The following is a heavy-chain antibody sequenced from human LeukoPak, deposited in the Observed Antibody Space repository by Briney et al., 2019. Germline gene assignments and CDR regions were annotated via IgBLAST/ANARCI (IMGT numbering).Heavy chain of an antibody. D-gene: IGHD3-9*01. CDR1: GFTFSSNS. J-gene: IGHJ4*02. Sequence: PGGSLRLSCAASGFTFSSNSMNWVRQAPGKGLEWVSSIGSSSSYIYYADSVKGRFTVSRDNAKSSLYLRMNSLRAEDTAVYYCARSYYDILTGYYSPFDYWGQGTLVTVSS. CDR3: ARSYYDILTGYYSPFDY. CDR2: IGSSSSYI. V-gene: IGHV3-21*06.